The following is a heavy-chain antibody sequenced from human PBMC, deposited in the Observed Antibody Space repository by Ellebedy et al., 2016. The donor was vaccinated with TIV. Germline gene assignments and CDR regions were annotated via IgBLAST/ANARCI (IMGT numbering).Heavy chain of an antibody. CDR1: GFTFSSYW. CDR3: ARDPNSPGDTGYGDY. D-gene: IGHD5-12*01. Sequence: GESLKISCEASGFTFSSYWMSWVRQAPGKGLEWVANMNQVGSEKYYADSVKGRFTISRDNAKNSLYLQMNSLRAEDTAVYYCARDPNSPGDTGYGDYWGQGAVVTVSS. V-gene: IGHV3-7*03. CDR2: MNQVGSEK. J-gene: IGHJ4*02.